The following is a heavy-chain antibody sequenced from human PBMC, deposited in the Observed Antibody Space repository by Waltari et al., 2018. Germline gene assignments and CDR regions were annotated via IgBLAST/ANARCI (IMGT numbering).Heavy chain of an antibody. CDR3: ARTTFYFDSDGSYYVYSSDY. CDR2: INHSGST. Sequence: QVQLQEWGAGLLKPSETLSLTCAVYGGSFSDYYWTWIRQPPGGGLEWIGEINHSGSTKYNPSLKSRVTMSVDTSKSQFALKLTSVTAADTAMYYCARTTFYFDSDGSYYVYSSDYWGQGALVTVSS. J-gene: IGHJ4*02. D-gene: IGHD3-22*01. V-gene: IGHV4-34*02. CDR1: GGSFSDYY.